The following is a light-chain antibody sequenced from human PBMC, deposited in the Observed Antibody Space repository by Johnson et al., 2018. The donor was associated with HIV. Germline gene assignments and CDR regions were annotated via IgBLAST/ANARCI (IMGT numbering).Light chain of an antibody. CDR1: ISNIGNNY. J-gene: IGLJ1*01. Sequence: QPVLTQPPSISAAPGQKVTISCSGSISNIGNNYVSWYQQLPGAAPKLLIYENNKRPSGIPDRFSGSKSGTSATLGITGLQTGDEADYYCGTWGGVFGTGTKVTVL. CDR2: ENN. V-gene: IGLV1-51*02. CDR3: GTWGGV.